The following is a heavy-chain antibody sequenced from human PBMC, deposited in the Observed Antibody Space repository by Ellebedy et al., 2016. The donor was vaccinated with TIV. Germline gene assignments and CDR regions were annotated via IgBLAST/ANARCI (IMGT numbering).Heavy chain of an antibody. CDR1: GFIFEHYA. D-gene: IGHD6-19*01. CDR3: VKDIGSGWFGTFDY. V-gene: IGHV3-9*01. J-gene: IGHJ4*02. CDR2: LSSSGNNI. Sequence: PGGSLRLSCAASGFIFEHYAMHWVRQVPGKGLEWVSGLSSSGNNIGSADSVEGRLTISRDNAKNSLHLQMNTLRDEDTAIYYCVKDIGSGWFGTFDYWGQGILVTVSS.